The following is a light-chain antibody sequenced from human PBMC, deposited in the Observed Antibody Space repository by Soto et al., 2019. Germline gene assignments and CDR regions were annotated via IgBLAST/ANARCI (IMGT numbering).Light chain of an antibody. J-gene: IGKJ1*01. CDR2: GAS. CDR3: QQYNNWPPGT. Sequence: EIVMTQSPATLSVSPGERATLSCRASQGVSSNLAWYQQKPGQAPRPLIYGASTRATGIPARFSGSGSGTVFTLIISSLQSEDFAVYCCQQYNNWPPGTFGQGTKVDIK. V-gene: IGKV3-15*01. CDR1: QGVSSN.